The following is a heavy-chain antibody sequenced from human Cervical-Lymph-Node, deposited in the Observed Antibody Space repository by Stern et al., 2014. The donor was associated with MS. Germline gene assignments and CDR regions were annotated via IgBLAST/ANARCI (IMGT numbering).Heavy chain of an antibody. Sequence: QVQLVQSGAAVREPWNSVKVSCKTSGYTLTNYYIHWVRQATGQGLEWMGIISTHTGTTTYAQKVQGRVTMAMDTATSNAYVDLSSLRSEDTAVYFCSRDIAAAATGFDYWGQGTLLTVSS. D-gene: IGHD6-13*01. CDR3: SRDIAAAATGFDY. CDR1: GYTLTNYY. J-gene: IGHJ4*02. CDR2: ISTHTGTT. V-gene: IGHV1-46*01.